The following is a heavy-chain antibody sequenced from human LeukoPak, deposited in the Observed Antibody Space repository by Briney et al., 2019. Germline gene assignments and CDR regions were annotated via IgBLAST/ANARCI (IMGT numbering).Heavy chain of an antibody. CDR1: GGSISCFY. Sequence: SATLSRTSSVSGGSISCFYWGWLRQPAGMVQEWIGRIYSGGSTNYNPSLKSRVTISADTSNTQSSLKRRSVNAADTAVYSGSSTRNGDYLNWGQGTLLTASS. V-gene: IGHV4-4*07. CDR3: SSTRNGDYLN. CDR2: IYSGGST. D-gene: IGHD4-17*01. J-gene: IGHJ1*01.